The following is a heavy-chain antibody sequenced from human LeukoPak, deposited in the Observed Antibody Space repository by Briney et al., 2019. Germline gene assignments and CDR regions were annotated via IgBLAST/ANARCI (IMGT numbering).Heavy chain of an antibody. V-gene: IGHV3-74*01. CDR3: VRDGYSYGFMLAFDI. Sequence: QPGGSLRLSCAASGFTFSGYWMHWVRQAPGKGLAWVSRINSDGSSTSYADSVKGRFTISRDSAKNTLYLQMNSLRAEDTAVYYCVRDGYSYGFMLAFDIWGLGTRVTVSS. CDR2: INSDGSST. D-gene: IGHD5-18*01. J-gene: IGHJ3*02. CDR1: GFTFSGYW.